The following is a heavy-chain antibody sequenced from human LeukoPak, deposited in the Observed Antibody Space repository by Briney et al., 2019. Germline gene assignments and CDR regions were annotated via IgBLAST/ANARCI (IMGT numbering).Heavy chain of an antibody. CDR2: ISYDGSNK. CDR1: GFTFSSYA. V-gene: IGHV3-30-3*01. CDR3: ARAESVSRGYTDPLY. Sequence: QPGGSLRLSCAASGFTFSSYAMHWVRQAPGKGLEWVAVISYDGSNKYYADSVKGRFTISRDNSKNTLYLQMNSLRAEDTAVYYCARAESVSRGYTDPLYWGQGTLVTVSS. D-gene: IGHD6-19*01. J-gene: IGHJ4*02.